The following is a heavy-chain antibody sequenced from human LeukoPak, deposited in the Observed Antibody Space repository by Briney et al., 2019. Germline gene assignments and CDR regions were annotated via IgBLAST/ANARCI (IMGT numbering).Heavy chain of an antibody. J-gene: IGHJ6*03. CDR3: ARSPFGVAAAGTSYYYYYYMDV. D-gene: IGHD6-13*01. CDR1: GGSISSGGYY. V-gene: IGHV4-39*01. Sequence: SETLSLTCTVSGGSISSGGYYWGWIRQPPGKGLEWIGSIYYSGSTYYNPSLKSRVTISVDTSKNQFSLKLSSVTAADTAVYYCARSPFGVAAAGTSYYYYYYMDVWGKGTTVTVSS. CDR2: IYYSGST.